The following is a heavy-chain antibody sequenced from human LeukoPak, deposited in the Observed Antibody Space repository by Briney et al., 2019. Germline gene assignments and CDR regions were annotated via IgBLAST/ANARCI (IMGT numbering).Heavy chain of an antibody. V-gene: IGHV3-23*01. CDR1: GFTFNNYA. CDR2: ISGSGDGT. Sequence: GGSLRLSCAASGFTFNNYAMTWVRQAPGKGLEWVSAISGSGDGTYYAHSVRGRFTISRDNSKNSLYLQINSLRAEDTAVYYCSTSRFCSSTSCLFPFDNWGQGTLVTVSS. J-gene: IGHJ4*02. D-gene: IGHD2-2*01. CDR3: STSRFCSSTSCLFPFDN.